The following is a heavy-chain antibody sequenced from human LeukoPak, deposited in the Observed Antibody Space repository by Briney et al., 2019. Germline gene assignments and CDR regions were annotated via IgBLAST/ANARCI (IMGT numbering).Heavy chain of an antibody. CDR1: GFTFSGYW. CDR3: AELGITMIGGV. CDR2: IKQDGSVK. J-gene: IGHJ6*04. D-gene: IGHD3-10*02. Sequence: PGGSLRLSCAASGFTFSGYWMMWVRQAPGKGLEWVANIKQDGSVKQYVDSVKGRFTISRDNAKNSLYLQMNSLRAEDTAVYYCAELGITMIGGVWGKGTTVTISS. V-gene: IGHV3-7*01.